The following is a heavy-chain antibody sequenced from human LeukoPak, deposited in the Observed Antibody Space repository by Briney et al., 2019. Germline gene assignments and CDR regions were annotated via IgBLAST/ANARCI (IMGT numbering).Heavy chain of an antibody. CDR1: GGSISSSSYY. Sequence: PSETLSLTCTVSGGSISSSSYYWGWIRQPPGKGLEWIGSIYYSGSTYYNPSLKSRVTISVDTSKNQFSLKLSSVTAADTAVYHCARVFGATMIDYWGQGTLVTVSS. J-gene: IGHJ4*02. CDR3: ARVFGATMIDY. D-gene: IGHD3-22*01. CDR2: IYYSGST. V-gene: IGHV4-39*01.